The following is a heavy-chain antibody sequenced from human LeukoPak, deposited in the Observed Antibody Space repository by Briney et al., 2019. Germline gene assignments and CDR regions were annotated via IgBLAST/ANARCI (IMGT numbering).Heavy chain of an antibody. V-gene: IGHV3-30*03. CDR3: ARRFDC. J-gene: IGHJ4*02. CDR2: IAYDGSNM. Sequence: PGRSLRLSCAGYGFTFSSYGMHWVRQAPGKGLEWVAVIAYDGSNMQYVDSVKGRFTISRDNAKNSLYLQMNSLRDEDTAVYYCARRFDCWGQGTLVTVSS. CDR1: GFTFSSYG.